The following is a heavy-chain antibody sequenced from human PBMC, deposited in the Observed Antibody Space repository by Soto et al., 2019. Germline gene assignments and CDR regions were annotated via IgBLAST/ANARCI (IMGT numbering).Heavy chain of an antibody. Sequence: PSETLSLTCTVSGGSISSSSYYWGWIRQPPGKGLEWIGSIYYSGSTYYNPSLKSRVTISVDTSKNQFSLKLSSVTAADTAVYYCATRSAVTTSGAFDYWGQGTLVTVPQ. D-gene: IGHD4-4*01. CDR3: ATRSAVTTSGAFDY. CDR1: GGSISSSSYY. CDR2: IYYSGST. J-gene: IGHJ4*02. V-gene: IGHV4-39*01.